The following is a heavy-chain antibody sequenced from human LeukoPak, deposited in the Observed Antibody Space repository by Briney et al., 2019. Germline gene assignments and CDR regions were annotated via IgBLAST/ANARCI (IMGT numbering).Heavy chain of an antibody. CDR2: IKQDGSEK. CDR3: ASLTNGRD. J-gene: IGHJ4*02. CDR1: GFSFSTYW. D-gene: IGHD1/OR15-1a*01. V-gene: IGHV3-7*01. Sequence: GGSLRLSCVASGFSFSTYWMSWVRQAPGKGLEWVANIKQDGSEKYYVDSVKGRFTISRDNAKNSVYLQMNTLRAEDTAVYYCASLTNGRDWGQGTLVIVSS.